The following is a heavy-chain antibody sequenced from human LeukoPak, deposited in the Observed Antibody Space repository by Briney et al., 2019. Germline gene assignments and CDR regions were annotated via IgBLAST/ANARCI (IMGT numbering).Heavy chain of an antibody. CDR1: GFSLSPSGMC. J-gene: IGHJ4*02. V-gene: IGHV2-70*11. CDR3: ARLIAASSYFDY. D-gene: IGHD6-13*01. Sequence: SGPALVKPTQTLTLTCTFSGFSLSPSGMCVSWIRQPPGKALEWLARIDWDDDKYYSTSLRTRVSISKDTSKEQVVLTMTNMDPGDTATYYCARLIAASSYFDYWGQGMLVTVSS. CDR2: IDWDDDK.